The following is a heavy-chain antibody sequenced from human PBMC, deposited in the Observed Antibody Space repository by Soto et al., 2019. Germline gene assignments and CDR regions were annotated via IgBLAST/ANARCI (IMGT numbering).Heavy chain of an antibody. Sequence: EVQLVESGGGLVQPGGSLRLSCAASGFTFSSYEMNWVRQAPGKGLEWVSYISSSGSTIYYADSVKGRFTITRDNAKNSLYLQMNSLRAKDTAVYYCARGHCNRGGGYFDYWGQETLVTVSS. D-gene: IGHD3-16*01. CDR3: ARGHCNRGGGYFDY. V-gene: IGHV3-48*03. CDR2: ISSSGSTI. CDR1: GFTFSSYE. J-gene: IGHJ4*02.